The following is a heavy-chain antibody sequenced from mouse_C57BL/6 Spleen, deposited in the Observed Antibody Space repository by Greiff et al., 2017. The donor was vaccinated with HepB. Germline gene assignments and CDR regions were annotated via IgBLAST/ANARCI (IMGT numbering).Heavy chain of an antibody. D-gene: IGHD2-1*01. CDR2: IDPSDSYT. Sequence: VQLQQPGAELVMPGASVKLSCKASGYTFTSYWMHWVKQRPGQGLEWIGEIDPSDSYTNYNQKFKGKSTLTVDKSSSTAYMQLSSLTSEDSAVYYCARGEGNYDLAWFAYWGQGTLVTVSA. V-gene: IGHV1-69*01. CDR1: GYTFTSYW. CDR3: ARGEGNYDLAWFAY. J-gene: IGHJ3*01.